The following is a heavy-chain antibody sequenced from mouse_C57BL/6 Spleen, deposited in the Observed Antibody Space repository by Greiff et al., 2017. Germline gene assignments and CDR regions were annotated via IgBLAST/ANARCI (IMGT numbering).Heavy chain of an antibody. CDR3: ARGGGYDYERYSFDY. Sequence: EVKLVESGGDLVKPGGSLKLSCAASGFTFSSYGMSWVRQTPDTRLEWVATISSGGSYTYYPDSVKGRFTISRDHAKNTLYLQMSSLKSEDTAMYYCARGGGYDYERYSFDYWGQGTTLTVSS. D-gene: IGHD2-4*01. V-gene: IGHV5-6*01. CDR1: GFTFSSYG. J-gene: IGHJ2*01. CDR2: ISSGGSYT.